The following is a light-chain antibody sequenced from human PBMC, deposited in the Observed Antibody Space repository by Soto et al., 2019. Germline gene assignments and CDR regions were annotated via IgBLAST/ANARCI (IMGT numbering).Light chain of an antibody. CDR3: QSFDSSNVV. Sequence: NFMLTQPHSVSESPGKTVTISCTRSSGSIASNYVQWYQQRPGSAPTPVIYEDSQRPSGVPDRFSGSIDSSSNSASLTISRLKNEDEADYYCQSFDSSNVVFGGGTKLTVL. V-gene: IGLV6-57*04. CDR2: EDS. CDR1: SGSIASNY. J-gene: IGLJ2*01.